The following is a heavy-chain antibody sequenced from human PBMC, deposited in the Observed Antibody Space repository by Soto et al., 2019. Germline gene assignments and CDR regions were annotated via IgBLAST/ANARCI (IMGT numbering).Heavy chain of an antibody. Sequence: SETLSLTCTVSGGSVSSGSYYWSWIRQPPGKGLEWIGYIYYSGSTNYNPSLKSRVTISVDTSKNQFSLKLSSVTAADTAVYYCAIGDATVTNRYYYYYGMDVWGQGTTVTVSS. J-gene: IGHJ6*02. V-gene: IGHV4-61*01. CDR3: AIGDATVTNRYYYYYGMDV. CDR2: IYYSGST. CDR1: GGSVSSGSYY. D-gene: IGHD4-17*01.